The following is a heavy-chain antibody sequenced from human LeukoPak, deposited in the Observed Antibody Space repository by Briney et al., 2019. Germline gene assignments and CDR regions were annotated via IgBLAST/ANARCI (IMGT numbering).Heavy chain of an antibody. V-gene: IGHV3-23*01. Sequence: PGGSLRLSCAASGFTFSSYAMSWVRQAPGKGLEWVSGLSGSGGATYYADSVKGRFTIPRDTSKNTLYLQMNSLRAEDTALYYCAKEYVHFDYWGQGTLVTVSS. J-gene: IGHJ4*02. D-gene: IGHD3-16*01. CDR1: GFTFSSYA. CDR2: LSGSGGAT. CDR3: AKEYVHFDY.